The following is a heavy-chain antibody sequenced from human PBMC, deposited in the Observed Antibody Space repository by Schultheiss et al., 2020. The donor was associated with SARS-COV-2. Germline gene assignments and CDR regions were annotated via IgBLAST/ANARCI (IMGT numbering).Heavy chain of an antibody. V-gene: IGHV4-4*02. CDR3: ARGRRLVVVVHYYYYGMDV. Sequence: SETLSLTCTVFGGSISSSNWWTWVRQTPGKGLEWIGEINHSGSTNYNPSLKSRVTISVDTSKNQFSLKLSSVTAADTAVYYCARGRRLVVVVHYYYYGMDVWGQGTTVTVSS. D-gene: IGHD3-22*01. CDR2: INHSGST. CDR1: GGSISSSNW. J-gene: IGHJ6*02.